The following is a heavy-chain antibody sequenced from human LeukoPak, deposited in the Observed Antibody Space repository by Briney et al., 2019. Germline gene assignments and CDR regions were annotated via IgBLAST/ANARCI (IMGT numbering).Heavy chain of an antibody. J-gene: IGHJ5*02. CDR1: GYTFTTYY. CDR2: INPSGGST. D-gene: IGHD3-3*01. Sequence: ASVKVSYKASGYTFTTYYVHWVRQAPAQGRAWMGIINPSGGSTTYAQKFRGRVTMTRDMSTSTVYMGLSSLRSEDTAVYYCAKIKEWGHKNWFDPWGQGTLVTVSS. V-gene: IGHV1-46*01. CDR3: AKIKEWGHKNWFDP.